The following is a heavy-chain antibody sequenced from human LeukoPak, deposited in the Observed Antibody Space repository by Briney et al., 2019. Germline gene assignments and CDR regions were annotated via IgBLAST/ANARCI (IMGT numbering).Heavy chain of an antibody. V-gene: IGHV3-15*07. CDR2: IKSKTDGGTT. J-gene: IGHJ5*02. Sequence: GGSQRLSCAASGFTFSNAWMNWVRQAPGKGLEWVGRIKSKTDGGTTDYAAPVKGRFTISRDDSKNTLYLQMNSLKTEDTAVYYCTTDGDIVVVVAATGGAKAIDPWGQGTLVTVSS. D-gene: IGHD2-15*01. CDR3: TTDGDIVVVVAATGGAKAIDP. CDR1: GFTFSNAW.